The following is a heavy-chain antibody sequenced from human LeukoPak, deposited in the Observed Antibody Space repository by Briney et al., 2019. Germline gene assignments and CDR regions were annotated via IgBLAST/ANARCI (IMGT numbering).Heavy chain of an antibody. CDR3: ARPASDRKYYFDY. D-gene: IGHD1-14*01. CDR1: GFTFSSYA. J-gene: IGHJ4*02. Sequence: GRSLRLSCAASGFTFSSYAMHWVRQAPGKGLEWVAVISYDGSNKYYADSVKGRFTISRDNSKNTLYLQMNSLRAEDTAVYYCARPASDRKYYFDYWAREPWSPSPQ. CDR2: ISYDGSNK. V-gene: IGHV3-30-3*01.